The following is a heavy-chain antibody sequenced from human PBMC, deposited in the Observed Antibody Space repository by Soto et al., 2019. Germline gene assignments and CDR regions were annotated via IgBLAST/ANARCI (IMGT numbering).Heavy chain of an antibody. V-gene: IGHV4-30-4*01. CDR2: IYSTGST. CDR3: ARMNGGHLEL. CDR1: GASIRSGDFY. Sequence: QVQLHESGPGLVKPSQTLSLTCTVSGASIRSGDFYWAWIRQPPGKGLESIGHIYSTGSTYYHPSLKRRVLISLDRPSNQFSLRLTSLTAADTAIYYCARMNGGHLELWGQGVLVTVSS. D-gene: IGHD2-8*01. J-gene: IGHJ4*02.